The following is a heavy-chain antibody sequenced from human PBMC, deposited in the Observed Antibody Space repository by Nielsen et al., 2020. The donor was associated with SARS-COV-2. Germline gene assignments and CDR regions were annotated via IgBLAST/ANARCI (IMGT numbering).Heavy chain of an antibody. D-gene: IGHD6-6*01. J-gene: IGHJ4*02. CDR3: TRNLRNRRISSSDDY. V-gene: IGHV3-49*03. Sequence: GGSLRLSCTASGFTFGDYAMSWFRQAPGKGLEWVGFIRSKAYGGTTEYAASVKGRFTISRDDSKSIAYLQMNSLKTEDTAVYYCTRNLRNRRISSSDDYWGQGTLVTVSS. CDR2: IRSKAYGGTT. CDR1: GFTFGDYA.